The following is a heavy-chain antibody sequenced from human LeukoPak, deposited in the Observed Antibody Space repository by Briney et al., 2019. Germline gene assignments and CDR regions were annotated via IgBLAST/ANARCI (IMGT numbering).Heavy chain of an antibody. Sequence: SVKVSCKASGGTFSSYAISWVRQAPGQGLEWMGRIIPILGIANYAQKFQGRVTITADKSTSTAYMELRSLRSDDTAVYYCARERFGELLYPYDYWGQGTLVTVSS. V-gene: IGHV1-69*04. CDR3: ARERFGELLYPYDY. J-gene: IGHJ4*02. CDR1: GGTFSSYA. CDR2: IIPILGIA. D-gene: IGHD3-10*01.